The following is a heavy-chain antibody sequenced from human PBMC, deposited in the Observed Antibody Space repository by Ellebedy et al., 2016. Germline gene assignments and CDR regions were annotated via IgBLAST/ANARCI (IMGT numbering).Heavy chain of an antibody. J-gene: IGHJ4*02. CDR2: IIPIFGTA. Sequence: SVKVSXKASRGTFSSYAISWVRQAPGQGLEWMGGIIPIFGTANYAQKFQGRVTITADKSTSTAYMELSSLRSEDTAVYYCAIDYYDSSGFDYWGQGTLVTVSS. D-gene: IGHD3-22*01. V-gene: IGHV1-69*06. CDR1: RGTFSSYA. CDR3: AIDYYDSSGFDY.